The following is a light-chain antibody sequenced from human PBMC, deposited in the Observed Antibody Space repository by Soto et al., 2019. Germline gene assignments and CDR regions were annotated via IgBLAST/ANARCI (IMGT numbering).Light chain of an antibody. Sequence: IVLTQSPGTLSLSPGDRAPLSCRASQSMSNSNLAWYPHKPRQAPRLLIYGASNRATGIPDRFSGSGSGTDFILTINRLEPEDFAVYYCQEFASNFGGGTKVDI. CDR1: QSMSNSN. V-gene: IGKV3-20*01. CDR2: GAS. J-gene: IGKJ4*01. CDR3: QEFASN.